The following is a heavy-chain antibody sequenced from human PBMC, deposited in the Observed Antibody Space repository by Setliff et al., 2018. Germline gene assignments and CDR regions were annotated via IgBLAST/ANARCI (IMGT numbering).Heavy chain of an antibody. Sequence: PGGSLRLSCAASGFPFNRYAMHWVRQPPGKGLEWVAAISFDGANTYYTDSVKGRFTFSSDNSKKAVYLQMNSLRAEDPAEYYCARGVVVVVAATSNYFDPWGQGTLVTVSS. J-gene: IGHJ5*02. CDR2: ISFDGANT. D-gene: IGHD2-15*01. V-gene: IGHV3-30-3*01. CDR3: ARGVVVVVAATSNYFDP. CDR1: GFPFNRYA.